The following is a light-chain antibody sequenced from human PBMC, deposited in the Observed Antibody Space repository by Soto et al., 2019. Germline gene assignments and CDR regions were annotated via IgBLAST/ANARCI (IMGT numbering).Light chain of an antibody. CDR1: QSINRY. J-gene: IGKJ2*01. CDR2: AAS. V-gene: IGKV1-39*01. CDR3: QQSYSTPYT. Sequence: DIQMTQSPSSLSASVGDRVTITCRASQSINRYSTWYQQRPGKAPKLLIYAASSLQSWFPSRFSGSGSGTDFPLTISSLQPEDFATYSCQQSYSTPYTFGQGTKLEIK.